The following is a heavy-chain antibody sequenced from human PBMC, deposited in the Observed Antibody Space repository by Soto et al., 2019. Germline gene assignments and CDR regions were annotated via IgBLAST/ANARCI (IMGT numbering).Heavy chain of an antibody. V-gene: IGHV3-23*01. D-gene: IGHD2-8*01. J-gene: IGHJ6*03. Sequence: EVQLLESGGGLVQPGGSLRLSCAASGFTFSTYAMSWVRQAPGKGLEWVSTITPSGGNTYYADSVQGRFTISRDNSKNTMYLQMNSLRAEDTAVYYCAGRYCTNGVCYTNYYHYIDVWGKGTTVTVSS. CDR1: GFTFSTYA. CDR3: AGRYCTNGVCYTNYYHYIDV. CDR2: ITPSGGNT.